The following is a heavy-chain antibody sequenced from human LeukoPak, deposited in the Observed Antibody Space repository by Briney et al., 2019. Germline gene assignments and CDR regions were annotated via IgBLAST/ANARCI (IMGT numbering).Heavy chain of an antibody. CDR3: ARSSYSSSSSV. Sequence: PGGSLRLSCITSGFAFNTYAMHWVRQAPGKGLEWISYISPASNTIYYADSVKGRFTISRDNAKNSVFLQMSSLRDEDTAVYYCARSSYSSSSSVWGQGTMVTVSS. D-gene: IGHD6-6*01. J-gene: IGHJ3*01. CDR1: GFAFNTYA. V-gene: IGHV3-48*02. CDR2: ISPASNTI.